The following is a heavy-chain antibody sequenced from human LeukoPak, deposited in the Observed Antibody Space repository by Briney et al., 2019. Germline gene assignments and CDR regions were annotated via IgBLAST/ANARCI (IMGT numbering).Heavy chain of an antibody. CDR3: AALNYYDSSGYDY. V-gene: IGHV1-58*02. D-gene: IGHD3-22*01. J-gene: IGHJ4*02. Sequence: SMKVSCKASGFTFTSSAMQWVRQARGQRLEWIGWIVVGSGNTNYAQKFQERVTITRDMSTSTAYMELSSLRSEDTAVYYCAALNYYDSSGYDYWGQGTLVTVSS. CDR1: GFTFTSSA. CDR2: IVVGSGNT.